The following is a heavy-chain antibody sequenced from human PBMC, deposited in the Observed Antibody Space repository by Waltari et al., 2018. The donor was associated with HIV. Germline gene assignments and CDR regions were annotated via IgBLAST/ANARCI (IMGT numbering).Heavy chain of an antibody. CDR1: GYTFTGYY. D-gene: IGHD3-3*01. CDR3: ASSLYYDFWSGTRAFDI. V-gene: IGHV1-2*02. CDR2: INPNSGGT. Sequence: QVQLVQSGAEVKKPGASVKVSCKASGYTFTGYYMHWMRQAPGQGLEWMGWINPNSGGTNYAQKFQGRVTMTRDTSISTAYMELSRLRSDDTAVYYCASSLYYDFWSGTRAFDIWGQGTMVTVSS. J-gene: IGHJ3*02.